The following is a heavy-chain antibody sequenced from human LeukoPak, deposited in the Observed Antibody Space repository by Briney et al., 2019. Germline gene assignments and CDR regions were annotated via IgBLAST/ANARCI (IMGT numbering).Heavy chain of an antibody. J-gene: IGHJ4*02. CDR1: GFTFSSYG. CDR2: IRYDGSNK. V-gene: IGHV3-30*02. D-gene: IGHD3-3*01. CDR3: AKVQQPYITIFGVVVGPFDY. Sequence: PGGSLRLSCAASGFTFSSYGMHWVRQAPGKGLEWVAFIRYDGSNKYYADSVKGRFTISRDNSKNTLYLQMNSLRAEDTAVYYCAKVQQPYITIFGVVVGPFDYWGQGTLVTVSS.